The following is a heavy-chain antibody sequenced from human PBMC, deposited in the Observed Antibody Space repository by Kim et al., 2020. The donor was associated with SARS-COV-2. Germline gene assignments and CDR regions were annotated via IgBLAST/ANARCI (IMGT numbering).Heavy chain of an antibody. CDR3: ARIEVFDFDY. J-gene: IGHJ4*02. CDR2: GST. V-gene: IGHV4-34*01. Sequence: GSTNYTPSLESRVSISVDTSKNQFSLRLSSVTAADTAVYYCARIEVFDFDYWGQGTLVTVSS. D-gene: IGHD2-21*01.